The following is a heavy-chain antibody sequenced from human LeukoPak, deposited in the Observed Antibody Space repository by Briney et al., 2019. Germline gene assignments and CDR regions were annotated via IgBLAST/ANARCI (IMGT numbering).Heavy chain of an antibody. D-gene: IGHD2-2*01. CDR3: ATLTSIVVVPASTSYFDY. CDR2: FDPEDGET. CDR1: GYTLTELS. V-gene: IGHV1-24*01. J-gene: IGHJ4*02. Sequence: ASVKVSCKVSGYTLTELSMHWVRQAPGKGLEWMGGFDPEDGETIYAQKFQGRVTMTEDTSTDAAYMELSSLRSEDTAVYYCATLTSIVVVPASTSYFDYWGQGTLVTVSS.